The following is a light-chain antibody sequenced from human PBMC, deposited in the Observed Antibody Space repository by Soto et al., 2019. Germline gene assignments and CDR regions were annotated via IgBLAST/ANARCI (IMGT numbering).Light chain of an antibody. V-gene: IGKV3-11*01. CDR2: DAS. J-gene: IGKJ5*01. CDR3: QQRNNWPRST. CDR1: QSVWTY. Sequence: EIVVTQSPTTPSLYPGERATLSCRASQSVWTYLAWYQQKRGQAPRLLMYDASNRASGVPARFSGSGSGTDFTLTISSLEPEDFAVYYCQQRNNWPRSTFGQGTRLEIK.